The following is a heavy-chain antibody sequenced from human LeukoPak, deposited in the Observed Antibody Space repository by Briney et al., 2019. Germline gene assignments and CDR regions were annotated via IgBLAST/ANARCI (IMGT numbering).Heavy chain of an antibody. Sequence: GGSLRLSCAGSGFGMSGNAMSWVRQAPGKGLEWVSAIEGAVEKTHYADSVKGRFTISRDNAKNSLYLQMNSLRAEDTAVYYCAELGITMIGGVWGKGTTVTISS. V-gene: IGHV3-23*01. J-gene: IGHJ6*04. CDR2: IEGAVEKT. CDR3: AELGITMIGGV. CDR1: GFGMSGNA. D-gene: IGHD3-10*02.